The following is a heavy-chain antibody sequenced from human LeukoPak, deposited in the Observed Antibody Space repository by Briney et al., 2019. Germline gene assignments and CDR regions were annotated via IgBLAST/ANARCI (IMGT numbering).Heavy chain of an antibody. Sequence: SVKVSCKASGYTFTSYAMNWVRQAPGQGLEWMGGIIPIFGTANYAQKFQGRVTITADESTSTAYMELSSLRSEDTAVYYCARGPHYYYYGMDVWGQGTTVTVSS. CDR2: IIPIFGTA. CDR1: GYTFTSYA. V-gene: IGHV1-69*13. J-gene: IGHJ6*02. CDR3: ARGPHYYYYGMDV.